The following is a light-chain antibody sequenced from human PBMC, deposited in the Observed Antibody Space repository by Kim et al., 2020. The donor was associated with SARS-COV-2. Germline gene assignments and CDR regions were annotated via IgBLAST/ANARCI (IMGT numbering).Light chain of an antibody. Sequence: EIVLTQSPCTLSLSPGERATLSCRASQSVGSNYLAWYQQKPGQAPRLLIYGASNRATGIPDRFGGSGSGTDFTLTIGRLEPEDFAVYYCQEYTSSPPYTFGQGTKLEIK. CDR1: QSVGSNY. V-gene: IGKV3-20*01. CDR2: GAS. CDR3: QEYTSSPPYT. J-gene: IGKJ2*01.